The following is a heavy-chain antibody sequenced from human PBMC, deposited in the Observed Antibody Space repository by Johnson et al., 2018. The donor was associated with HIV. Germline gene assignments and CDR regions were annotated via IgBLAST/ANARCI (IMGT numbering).Heavy chain of an antibody. J-gene: IGHJ3*02. CDR1: GFTFSSYG. CDR3: ANFGDDSRKDRPETHDAFDI. D-gene: IGHD3-22*01. CDR2: ISYDGSNK. Sequence: QMQLVESGGGVVQPGRSLRLSCAASGFTFSSYGMHCVRQAPGMGLEWVAVISYDGSNKYYADSVKGRFNISSDNSKNTLYLQMNRLRAEDTAVYYCANFGDDSRKDRPETHDAFDIWGQGTMVTVSS. V-gene: IGHV3-30*18.